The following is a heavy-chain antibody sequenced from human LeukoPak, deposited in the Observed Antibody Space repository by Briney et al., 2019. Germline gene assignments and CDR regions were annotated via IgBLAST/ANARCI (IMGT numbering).Heavy chain of an antibody. CDR2: IYYSGTT. CDR3: ARGRGYFQH. CDR1: GGSISSYY. V-gene: IGHV4-59*12. D-gene: IGHD3-10*01. Sequence: PSETLSLTCTVSGGSISSYYWSWIRQPPGKGLEWIGYIYYSGTTNYNPSLKSRVTISVDTSKNQFSLKLSSVTAADTAVHYCARGRGYFQHWGQGTLVTVSS. J-gene: IGHJ1*01.